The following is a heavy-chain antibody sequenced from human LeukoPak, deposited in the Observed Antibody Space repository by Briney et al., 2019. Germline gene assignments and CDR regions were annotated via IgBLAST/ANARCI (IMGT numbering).Heavy chain of an antibody. CDR2: IYYSGST. J-gene: IGHJ4*02. CDR3: ARHRRYYDSSGYFTFDY. V-gene: IGHV4-39*01. D-gene: IGHD3-22*01. CDR1: GGSISSSSYY. Sequence: SETLSLTCTVSGGSISSSSYYWGWIRQPPGKGLEWIVSIYYSGSTYYNPSLKSRVTISVDTSKNQFSLKLSSVTAADTAVYYCARHRRYYDSSGYFTFDYWGQGTLVTVSS.